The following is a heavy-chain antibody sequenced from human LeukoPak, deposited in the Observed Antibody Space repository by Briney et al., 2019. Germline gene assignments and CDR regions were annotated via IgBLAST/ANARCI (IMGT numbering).Heavy chain of an antibody. CDR3: AIDTGNFYFDY. J-gene: IGHJ4*02. CDR1: GYTFTSYD. V-gene: IGHV1-18*01. Sequence: GASVKVSCKASGYTFTSYDINWVRQAPGQGLEWMGWISAYNGNTNYAQKLQGRVTMTTDTSTSTAYMELRSLSSEDTALYYCAIDTGNFYFDYWGQGTLVTVSS. D-gene: IGHD1-7*01. CDR2: ISAYNGNT.